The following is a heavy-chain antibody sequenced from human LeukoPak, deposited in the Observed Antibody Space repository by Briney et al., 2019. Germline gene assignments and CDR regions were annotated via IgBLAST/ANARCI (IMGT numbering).Heavy chain of an antibody. J-gene: IGHJ4*02. CDR3: ARTGGRGSALTGYHDY. CDR1: GCTFSAYA. CDR2: IYYSGST. Sequence: PGGSLRLSCEASGCTFSAYAMTWVRQAPGKGLEWIGSIYYSGSTYYNPSLKSRVTTSVDTSKNQFSLKLSSVTAADTAVYYCARTGGRGSALTGYHDYWGQGALVTVSS. V-gene: IGHV4-59*05. D-gene: IGHD3-9*01.